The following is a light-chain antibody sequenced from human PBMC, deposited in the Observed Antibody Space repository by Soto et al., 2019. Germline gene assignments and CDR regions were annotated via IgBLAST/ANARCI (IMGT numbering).Light chain of an antibody. CDR2: DVS. Sequence: QSALTQPASVSGSPGQSITISCTGTSSDVGGYNYVSWYQQHPGKAPKLMMYDVSNRPSGVSNRFSGSKSGNTASLTISGPQAEDEAADYCSSYTSSSTLVFGTGTKLTVL. CDR3: SSYTSSSTLV. CDR1: SSDVGGYNY. J-gene: IGLJ1*01. V-gene: IGLV2-14*01.